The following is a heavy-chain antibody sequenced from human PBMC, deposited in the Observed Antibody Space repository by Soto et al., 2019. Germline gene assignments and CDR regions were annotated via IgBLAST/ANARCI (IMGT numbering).Heavy chain of an antibody. V-gene: IGHV1-69*08. CDR1: GGTPAGKP. Sequence: QVQLVQSGAEVKKPGSSVKVSCKASGGTPAGKPLSGYDKPPDKGLEGWGRVIPTLGVTNYAKKFQGRFTIVVDTSTSTAYMELNSLIYEDTAVYYCARDKGYCSDTSCPDFDYWGQGTLVTVSS. CDR2: VIPTLGVT. J-gene: IGHJ4*02. D-gene: IGHD2-15*01. CDR3: ARDKGYCSDTSCPDFDY.